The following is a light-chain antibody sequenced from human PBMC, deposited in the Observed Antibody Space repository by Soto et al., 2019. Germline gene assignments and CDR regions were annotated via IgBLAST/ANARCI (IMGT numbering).Light chain of an antibody. J-gene: IGKJ2*01. CDR2: AAS. CDR3: QQSHSTPYT. CDR1: QSLSSH. V-gene: IGKV1-39*01. Sequence: DIQMTQSPSSLSASIGDRVTITCRAGQSLSSHLTWYQQRPGKAPKLLIYAASNLQTGVPSRFSGSASGTDFTLTISSLQPEDSATYYCQQSHSTPYTFGLGTKLEIK.